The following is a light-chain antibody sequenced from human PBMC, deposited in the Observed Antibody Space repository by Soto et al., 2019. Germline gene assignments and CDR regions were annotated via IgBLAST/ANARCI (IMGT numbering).Light chain of an antibody. CDR1: QGISNS. CDR2: SAS. Sequence: DIQLTQSPSSLSASVGDTVTITCRANQGISNSLAWFQQKPGKVPQLLIYSASTLESGVPSRFSGSGSGTDFTLTISSLQPEDVATYYCLKHNSAPWTFGHGTKVEV. J-gene: IGKJ1*01. CDR3: LKHNSAPWT. V-gene: IGKV1-27*01.